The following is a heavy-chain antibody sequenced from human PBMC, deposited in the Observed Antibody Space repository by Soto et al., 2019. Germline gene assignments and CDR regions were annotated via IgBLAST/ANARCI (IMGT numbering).Heavy chain of an antibody. CDR2: ISWNSGSI. J-gene: IGHJ6*02. V-gene: IGHV3-9*01. Sequence: PGGSLRLSCASSGFTFDDYAMHWVRQAPGKGLEWVSGISWNSGSIGYADSVKGRFTISRDNAKNSLYLQMNSLRAEDTALYYCAKVTVEIYGMVVWGQGTTVTVSS. CDR1: GFTFDDYA. CDR3: AKVTVEIYGMVV.